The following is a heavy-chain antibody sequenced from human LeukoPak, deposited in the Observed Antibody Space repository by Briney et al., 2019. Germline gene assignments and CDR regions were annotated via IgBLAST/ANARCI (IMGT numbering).Heavy chain of an antibody. D-gene: IGHD3-22*01. CDR3: ARRNNYYDSSGYPWAFDI. J-gene: IGHJ3*02. CDR2: ISGSGGST. CDR1: GFTFSSFA. Sequence: GGSLRLSCAASGFTFSSFAMNWVRQAPGKGLEWVSGISGSGGSTYYADSVKGRFTISRDNSKNTLYVQMNSLRAEDTAVYYCARRNNYYDSSGYPWAFDIWGQGTMVPVSS. V-gene: IGHV3-23*01.